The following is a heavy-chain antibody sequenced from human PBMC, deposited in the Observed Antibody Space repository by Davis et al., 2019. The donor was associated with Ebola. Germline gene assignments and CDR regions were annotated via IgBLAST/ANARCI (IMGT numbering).Heavy chain of an antibody. CDR3: ARVLGNGDLLLDY. J-gene: IGHJ4*02. V-gene: IGHV4-34*01. D-gene: IGHD4-17*01. Sequence: MPSETLSLTCAVYGGSFTDYFWSWIRQPPGKGLEWIGETSHHPDYTNYSPSFGGRVTISVDMSKNQFSLKLSSVTAADTALYYCARVLGNGDLLLDYWGQGTLVTVSS. CDR1: GGSFTDYF. CDR2: TSHHPDYT.